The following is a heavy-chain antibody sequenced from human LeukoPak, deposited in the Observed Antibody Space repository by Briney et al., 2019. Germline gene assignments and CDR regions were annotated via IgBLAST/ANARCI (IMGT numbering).Heavy chain of an antibody. J-gene: IGHJ4*02. CDR1: GFTFSSYA. Sequence: GVSLRLSCAASGFTFSSYAMHWVRQAPGKGLEWVAVISYDGSNKYYADSVKGRFTISRDNSKNTLYLQMNSLRAEDTAVYYCASDWGYWGQGTLVTVSS. V-gene: IGHV3-30*01. CDR2: ISYDGSNK. D-gene: IGHD3-16*01. CDR3: ASDWGY.